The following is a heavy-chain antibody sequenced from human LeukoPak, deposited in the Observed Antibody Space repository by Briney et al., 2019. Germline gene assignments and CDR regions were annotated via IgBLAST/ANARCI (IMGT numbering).Heavy chain of an antibody. J-gene: IGHJ4*02. CDR2: INHSGST. CDR3: ARTFRNSGWGIDY. V-gene: IGHV4-34*01. CDR1: GGSFSGYY. D-gene: IGHD6-19*01. Sequence: SETLSLTCAVYGGSFSGYYWSWIRQPPGKGLEWTGEINHSGSTNYNPSLTSRVTILVDTSKNQFSLKLTSVTAADTAVYYCARTFRNSGWGIDYWGQGTQVTVSS.